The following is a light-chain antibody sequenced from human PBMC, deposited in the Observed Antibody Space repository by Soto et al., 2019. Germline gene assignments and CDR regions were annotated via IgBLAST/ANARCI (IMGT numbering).Light chain of an antibody. CDR2: EVI. J-gene: IGLJ1*01. CDR1: SSDVGAYDR. CDR3: SSYTGGTPYV. Sequence: QSVLTQPPSVSGSPGQSVTISCTGTSSDVGAYDRVSWYQQPPGTAPKLIIYEVINRPSGVPDRFSGSKSGNTASLTISGLQADDEADYFCSSYTGGTPYVFGSGTKLTVL. V-gene: IGLV2-18*02.